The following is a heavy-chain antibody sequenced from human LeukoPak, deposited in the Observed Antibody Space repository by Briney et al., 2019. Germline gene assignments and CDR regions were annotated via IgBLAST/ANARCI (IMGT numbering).Heavy chain of an antibody. V-gene: IGHV4-34*01. CDR1: GGSFSGYY. J-gene: IGHJ4*02. CDR2: INHSGST. Sequence: SETLSLTCAVYGGSFSGYYWSWIRQPPGKGLEWIGEINHSGSTNYNPSLKSRVTISVDTSKKQFSLKLSSVTAADTAVYYCARQGVITMVRGIDYWGQGTLVTVSS. D-gene: IGHD3-10*01. CDR3: ARQGVITMVRGIDY.